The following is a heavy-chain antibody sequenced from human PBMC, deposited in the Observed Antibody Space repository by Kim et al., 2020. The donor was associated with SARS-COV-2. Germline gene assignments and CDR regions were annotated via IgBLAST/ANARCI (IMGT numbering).Heavy chain of an antibody. Sequence: GGSLRLSCAASGFTFSSYMHWVRQATGKGLEWVSAIGTAGDTYYPGSVKGRFTISRENAKNSLYLQMNSLRAGDTAVYYCARETRGFDLWGRGTLVTVSS. J-gene: IGHJ2*01. CDR2: IGTAGDT. CDR3: ARETRGFDL. V-gene: IGHV3-13*01. D-gene: IGHD2-8*02. CDR1: GFTFSSY.